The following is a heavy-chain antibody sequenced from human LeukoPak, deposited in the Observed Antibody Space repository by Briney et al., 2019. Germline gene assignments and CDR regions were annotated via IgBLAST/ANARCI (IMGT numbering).Heavy chain of an antibody. J-gene: IGHJ3*02. CDR1: GFTFSSYS. CDR3: AKGWPDGVGYCSATSCLGAFDI. D-gene: IGHD2-2*01. V-gene: IGHV3-23*01. Sequence: PGGSLRLSCAASGFTFSSYSMNWVRQAPGKGLEWGSSISGSGDITNYADSVKGRFTILRDNSENMLYLQVNSLRVEDTAVYYCAKGWPDGVGYCSATSCLGAFDIWGQGTMVTVSS. CDR2: ISGSGDIT.